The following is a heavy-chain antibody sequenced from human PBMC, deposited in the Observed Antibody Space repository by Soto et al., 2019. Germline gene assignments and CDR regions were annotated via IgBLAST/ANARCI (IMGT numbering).Heavy chain of an antibody. CDR3: AKVGPYDSGSYMFRYNWFGP. CDR1: GYSFTNYW. Sequence: PGESLKISCKGSGYSFTNYWISWVRQMPGKGLEWMGRIDPTDSYTNYSPSFQGHVTISADKSISTAYLQWSSLRAEDTAVYYCAKVGPYDSGSYMFRYNWFGPWGPGTLVTVSS. D-gene: IGHD3-10*01. J-gene: IGHJ5*02. V-gene: IGHV5-10-1*01. CDR2: IDPTDSYT.